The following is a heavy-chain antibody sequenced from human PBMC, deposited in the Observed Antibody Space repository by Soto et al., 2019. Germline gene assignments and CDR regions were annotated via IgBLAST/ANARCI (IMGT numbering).Heavy chain of an antibody. CDR2: IWYDGSNK. J-gene: IGHJ4*02. D-gene: IGHD5-12*01. CDR1: GFTFSSYG. Sequence: QVQLVESGGGVVQPGRSLRLSCAASGFTFSSYGMHWVRQAPGKGLEWVAVIWYDGSNKYYADSVKGRFTISRDNSKNTLYLQMNSLRAEDTAVYYWASKGGVGYGRNGEYSYWGQGTLVTVSS. V-gene: IGHV3-33*01. CDR3: ASKGGVGYGRNGEYSY.